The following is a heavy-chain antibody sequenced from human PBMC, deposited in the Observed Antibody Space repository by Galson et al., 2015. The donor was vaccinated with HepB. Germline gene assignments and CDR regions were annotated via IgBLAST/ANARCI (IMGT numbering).Heavy chain of an antibody. CDR3: ARWDRSIAAAGTSVSAFDI. CDR2: IIPILGIA. CDR1: GGTFSSYT. J-gene: IGHJ3*02. D-gene: IGHD6-13*01. Sequence: SVKVSCKASGGTFSSYTISWVRQAPGQGLEWMGRIIPILGIANYAQKFQGRVTITADKSTSTAYMELSSLRSEDTAVYYCARWDRSIAAAGTSVSAFDIWGQGTMVTVSS. V-gene: IGHV1-69*02.